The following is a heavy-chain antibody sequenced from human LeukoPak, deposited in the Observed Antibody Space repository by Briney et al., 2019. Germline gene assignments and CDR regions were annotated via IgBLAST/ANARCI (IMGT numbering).Heavy chain of an antibody. CDR2: ISSSGSTI. V-gene: IGHV3-11*01. Sequence: PGGSLRLSCAASGFTFSDYYMSWIRQAPGKGLEWVSYISSSGSTIYHADSVKGRFTISRDNAKNSLYLQMNSLRAEDTAVYYCARDLGNTAPDGYAFDIWGQGTMVTVSS. J-gene: IGHJ3*02. CDR3: ARDLGNTAPDGYAFDI. D-gene: IGHD5-18*01. CDR1: GFTFSDYY.